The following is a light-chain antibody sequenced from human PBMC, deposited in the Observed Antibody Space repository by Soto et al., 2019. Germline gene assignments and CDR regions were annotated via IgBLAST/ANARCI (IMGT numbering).Light chain of an antibody. CDR2: GAS. CDR3: QQYSNSPQT. CDR1: QSVSSGY. Sequence: EIVLTQSPGTLSLSPGERATVSCRASQSVSSGYLAWYQQKPGQAPSLLIYGASSRATGIPDRFSGSGSGTDFTLTISRLEPEDFAVYFCQQYSNSPQTFGQGTKVDIK. J-gene: IGKJ1*01. V-gene: IGKV3-20*01.